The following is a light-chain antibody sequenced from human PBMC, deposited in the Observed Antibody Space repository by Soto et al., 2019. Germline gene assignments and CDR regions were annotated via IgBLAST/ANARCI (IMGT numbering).Light chain of an antibody. CDR2: AAS. J-gene: IGKJ2*01. CDR3: QHYDSSPPYT. CDR1: RSFASSY. Sequence: EIVLTQSPVTLSLSPGERATLSCRASRSFASSYLGWYQQKPGQAPMLLIYAASTRATGIPDRFSGSGSATDFTLTISILEPEDSAVYYCQHYDSSPPYTFGQGTKLEIK. V-gene: IGKV3-20*01.